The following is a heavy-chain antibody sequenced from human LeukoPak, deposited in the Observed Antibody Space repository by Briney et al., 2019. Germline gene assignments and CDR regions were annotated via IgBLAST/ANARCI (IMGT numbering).Heavy chain of an antibody. D-gene: IGHD2-2*01. V-gene: IGHV3-11*06. Sequence: GGSLRLSCAASGFTVSSNYMSWVRQAPGKGLEWVSYISGSSSYTNYADSVKGRFTISRDNAKNSLYLQMNSLRAEDTAVYYCARDTKRYQKYYFDYWGQGTLVTVSS. CDR2: ISGSSSYT. CDR3: ARDTKRYQKYYFDY. CDR1: GFTVSSNY. J-gene: IGHJ4*02.